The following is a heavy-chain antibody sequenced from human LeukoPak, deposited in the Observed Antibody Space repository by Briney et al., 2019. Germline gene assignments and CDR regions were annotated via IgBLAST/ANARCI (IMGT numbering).Heavy chain of an antibody. J-gene: IGHJ4*02. D-gene: IGHD3-22*01. Sequence: GGSLRLSCAASGFTFSSYSINWVRQAPGQGLEWVSYISSSSGTIYYADSVKGRFTISRDNAENSLYLQMNSPRDEDTAVYYCARDLNLYDSSGYYPRWGQGTLVTVSS. CDR3: ARDLNLYDSSGYYPR. CDR2: ISSSSGTI. V-gene: IGHV3-48*02. CDR1: GFTFSSYS.